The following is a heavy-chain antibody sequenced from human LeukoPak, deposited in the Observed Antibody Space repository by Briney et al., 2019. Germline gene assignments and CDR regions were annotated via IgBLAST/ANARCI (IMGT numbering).Heavy chain of an antibody. CDR2: ISSSSSYK. Sequence: PGGSLRLSCAASGFTFSSYSMNWVRQAPGKGLEWVSSISSSSSYKYYADSVKGRFTISRDNAKNSLYLQMNSLRAEDTAVYYCARDRSTMVRGAHYFDYWGQGTLVTVSS. J-gene: IGHJ4*02. D-gene: IGHD3-10*01. V-gene: IGHV3-21*01. CDR1: GFTFSSYS. CDR3: ARDRSTMVRGAHYFDY.